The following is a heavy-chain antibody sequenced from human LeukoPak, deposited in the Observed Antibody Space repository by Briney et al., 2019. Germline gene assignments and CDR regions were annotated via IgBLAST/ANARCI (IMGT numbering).Heavy chain of an antibody. CDR3: AKVVAVAGSKGVRAFDI. D-gene: IGHD6-19*01. V-gene: IGHV3-9*01. J-gene: IGHJ3*02. Sequence: PGGSLRLSCAASGFTFDDYAMHWVRQAPGKGLEWVSGIGWNGAYIVYVDSVKGRFTISRDNAENSLYLQMNSLRAEDTALYYCAKVVAVAGSKGVRAFDIWGPGTMVTVSS. CDR2: IGWNGAYI. CDR1: GFTFDDYA.